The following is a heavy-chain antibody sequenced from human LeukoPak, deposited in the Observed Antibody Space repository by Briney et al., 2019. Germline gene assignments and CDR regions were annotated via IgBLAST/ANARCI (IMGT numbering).Heavy chain of an antibody. Sequence: SETLSLTCTVSGSSISSYYWSWIRQPPGKGLEWIGYIYYSGSTNYNPSLKSRVTISVDTSKNQFSLKLSSVTAADTAVYYCARASYDILTGYLDAFDIWGQGTMVTVSS. CDR3: ARASYDILTGYLDAFDI. D-gene: IGHD3-9*01. CDR2: IYYSGST. V-gene: IGHV4-59*01. J-gene: IGHJ3*02. CDR1: GSSISSYY.